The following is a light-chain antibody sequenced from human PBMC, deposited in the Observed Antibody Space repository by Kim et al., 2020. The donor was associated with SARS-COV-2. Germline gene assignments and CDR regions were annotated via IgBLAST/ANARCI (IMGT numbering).Light chain of an antibody. V-gene: IGKV3-20*01. CDR3: HQYGDSPYT. CDR1: QSVRADY. J-gene: IGKJ2*01. Sequence: EIVSTQSPGTLSLSPGDSATLSCRASQSVRADYLAWYQQRPGQAPRLLIYGASSRATGIPDRFSGSGSGTDFTLTISRLEPEDFAVYHCHQYGDSPYTFGQGTKLEI. CDR2: GAS.